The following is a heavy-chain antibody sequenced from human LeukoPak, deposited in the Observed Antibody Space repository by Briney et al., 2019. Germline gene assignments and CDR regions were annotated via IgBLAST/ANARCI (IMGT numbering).Heavy chain of an antibody. D-gene: IGHD6-6*01. J-gene: IGHJ6*02. CDR2: ISGGGGST. V-gene: IGHV3-23*01. Sequence: GGSLRLSCAASGFTVSSNYMSWVRQAPGKGLEWVSGISGGGGSTYYADSVKGRFTISRDNSKNTLYLQMNSLRAEDTAVYYCASTSASYYYYFYGMDVWGQGTTVTVSS. CDR1: GFTVSSNY. CDR3: ASTSASYYYYFYGMDV.